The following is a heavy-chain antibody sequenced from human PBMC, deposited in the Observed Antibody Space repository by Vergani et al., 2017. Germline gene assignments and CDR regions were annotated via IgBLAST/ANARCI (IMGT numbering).Heavy chain of an antibody. Sequence: EVQLVQPGAEVKKPGESLKLSCKGSGYSFTSYWIGWVRQMPGKGLEWMGIIYPGDSDTRYSPSFQGQVTISADKSISTAYLQWSSLKASDTAMYYCARQTRGYSYGTGGMDVWGQGTTVTVSS. CDR2: IYPGDSDT. J-gene: IGHJ6*02. CDR3: ARQTRGYSYGTGGMDV. V-gene: IGHV5-51*01. D-gene: IGHD5-18*01. CDR1: GYSFTSYW.